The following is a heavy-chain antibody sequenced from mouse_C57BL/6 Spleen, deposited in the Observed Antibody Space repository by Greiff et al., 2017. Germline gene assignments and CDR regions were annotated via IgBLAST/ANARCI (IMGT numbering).Heavy chain of an antibody. D-gene: IGHD5-1-1*01. CDR1: GYTFTSYW. CDR2: INPSSGST. CDR3: AKGPSNSYGFAY. Sequence: VQLQQSGAELAKPGASVKLSCKASGYTFTSYWMHWVKQRPGQGLEWIGYINPSSGSTKYNQKFKDKSTLTADKSSSTAYMQMSSLTYEDAAVYYCAKGPSNSYGFAYWGQGTLVTVSA. V-gene: IGHV1-7*01. J-gene: IGHJ3*01.